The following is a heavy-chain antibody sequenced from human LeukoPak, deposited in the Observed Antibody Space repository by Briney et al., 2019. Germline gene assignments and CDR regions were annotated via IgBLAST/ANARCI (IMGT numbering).Heavy chain of an antibody. CDR2: IKQGGSEI. CDR1: GFTFSRFW. J-gene: IGHJ4*02. V-gene: IGHV3-7*01. D-gene: IGHD2-8*01. Sequence: GGSLRLSCSASGFTFSRFWMSWVRQAPGKGLEYVALIKQGGSEIYHMDSVKGRFTISRDDATNSLYLQMNSLRVEDTALYYCARDRVFESDSEGDYWGQGTLVTVSS. CDR3: ARDRVFESDSEGDY.